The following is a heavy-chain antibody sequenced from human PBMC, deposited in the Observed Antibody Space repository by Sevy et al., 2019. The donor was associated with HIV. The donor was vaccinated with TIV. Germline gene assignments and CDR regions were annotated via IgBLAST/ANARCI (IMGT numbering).Heavy chain of an antibody. J-gene: IGHJ6*02. CDR1: GFTVSSNF. Sequence: GGSLRLSCTVSGFTVSSNFISWVRQAPGKGLEWVSVIWLTGATYYADSVKGRFTISRDNSKNTLYLQMNSLRAEDTAVYYCATVGEYCGGDCSFYYYYYGMDVWGQGTTVTVSS. CDR3: ATVGEYCGGDCSFYYYYYGMDV. CDR2: IWLTGAT. V-gene: IGHV3-66*02. D-gene: IGHD2-21*01.